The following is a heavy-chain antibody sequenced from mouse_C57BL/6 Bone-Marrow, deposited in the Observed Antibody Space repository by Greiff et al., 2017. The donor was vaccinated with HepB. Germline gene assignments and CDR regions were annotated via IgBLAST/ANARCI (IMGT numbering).Heavy chain of an antibody. J-gene: IGHJ4*01. CDR3: ARRGRRGYYAMDY. CDR1: GYTFTTYP. V-gene: IGHV1-47*01. Sequence: VKLVESGGELVKPGASVKMSCKASGYTFTTYPIEWMKQNHGKSLEWIGNFHPYNDDTKYNEKFKGKATLTVEKSSSTVYLELSRLTSDDSAVYYCARRGRRGYYAMDYWGQGTSVTVSS. CDR2: FHPYNDDT.